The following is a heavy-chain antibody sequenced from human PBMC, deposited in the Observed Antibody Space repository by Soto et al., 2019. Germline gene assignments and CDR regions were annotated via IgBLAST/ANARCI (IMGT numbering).Heavy chain of an antibody. J-gene: IGHJ6*03. V-gene: IGHV4-39*01. CDR3: ARHLTREAKYYYYYYYMDV. CDR1: GGSISSSSYY. Sequence: SETLSLTCTVSGGSISSSSYYWGWIRQPPGKGLEWIGSIYYSGSTYYNPSLKSRVTISVDTSKNQFSLKLSSVTAADTAVYYCARHLTREAKYYYYYYYMDVWGKGTTVTVSS. CDR2: IYYSGST. D-gene: IGHD1-26*01.